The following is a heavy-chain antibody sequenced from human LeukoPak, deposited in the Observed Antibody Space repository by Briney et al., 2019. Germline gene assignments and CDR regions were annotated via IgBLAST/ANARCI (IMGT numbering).Heavy chain of an antibody. Sequence: SQTLSLTCTVSGGSISSYYWSWIRQPPGKGLGWNGYIYYSGSTNYNPSLKRRVTISVDTSKDQFSLKLSSVTAADTAVYYCARVGYEEAYFDYWGQGTLVTVSS. D-gene: IGHD3-16*01. CDR2: IYYSGST. V-gene: IGHV4-59*01. CDR1: GGSISSYY. J-gene: IGHJ4*02. CDR3: ARVGYEEAYFDY.